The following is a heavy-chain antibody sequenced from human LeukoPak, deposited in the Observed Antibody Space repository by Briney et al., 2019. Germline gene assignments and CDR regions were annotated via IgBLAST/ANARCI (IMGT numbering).Heavy chain of an antibody. Sequence: ASVKVSCKASGYTFTSFHIIWVRQATGQGLEWMGWMSPNSGNTGSAQKFQGRVTFTRDTSISTSFMELSSLRSEDTAIYYCARGRPDTSVPRTYYMDVWGKGTTVTVSS. CDR1: GYTFTSFH. D-gene: IGHD5-18*01. CDR2: MSPNSGNT. CDR3: ARGRPDTSVPRTYYMDV. V-gene: IGHV1-8*01. J-gene: IGHJ6*03.